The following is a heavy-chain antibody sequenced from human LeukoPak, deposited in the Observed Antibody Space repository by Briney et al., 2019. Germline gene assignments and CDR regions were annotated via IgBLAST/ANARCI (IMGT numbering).Heavy chain of an antibody. CDR3: AKAPFHGYNLLRNDNYFDY. CDR2: ISGSGGST. Sequence: GGSLRLSCAASGFTFSSYAMSWVRQAPGKGLEWVSAISGSGGSTYYADSVKGRFTISRDNSKNTLYLQMNSLRAEDTAVYYCAKAPFHGYNLLRNDNYFDYWGQGTLVTVSS. J-gene: IGHJ4*02. D-gene: IGHD5-24*01. CDR1: GFTFSSYA. V-gene: IGHV3-23*01.